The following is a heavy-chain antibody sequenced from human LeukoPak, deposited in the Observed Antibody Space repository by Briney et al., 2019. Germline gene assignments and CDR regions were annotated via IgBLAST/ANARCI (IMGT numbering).Heavy chain of an antibody. J-gene: IGHJ4*02. D-gene: IGHD3-16*01. CDR1: GFTFSSYS. CDR3: ARDPDGILGFDY. Sequence: GGSLRLSCAASGFTFSSYSMNWVRQAPGKGLEWVSSISSSSSYIYYADSVKGRFTISRDNAKNSLYLQMNSLRAEDTAVYYCARDPDGILGFDYWGQGTLVTVSS. CDR2: ISSSSSYI. V-gene: IGHV3-21*01.